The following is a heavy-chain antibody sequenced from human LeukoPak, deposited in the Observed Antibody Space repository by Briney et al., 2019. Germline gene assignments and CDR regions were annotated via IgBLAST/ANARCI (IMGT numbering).Heavy chain of an antibody. CDR3: ARDKTFDI. CDR2: IYSGGST. V-gene: IGHV3-53*01. CDR1: GFAVSGNY. J-gene: IGHJ3*02. Sequence: GGSLRLFCAASGFAVSGNYMSWVRQAPGKGLERVSVIYSGGSTYYADSAKGRFTISRDNSKNTLYLHMNSLRAEDTAIYYCARDKTFDIWGQGTMVTVSS.